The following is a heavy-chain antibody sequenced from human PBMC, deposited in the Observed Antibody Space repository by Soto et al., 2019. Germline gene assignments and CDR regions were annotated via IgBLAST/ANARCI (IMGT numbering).Heavy chain of an antibody. CDR2: IFYSGVT. J-gene: IGHJ5*02. Sequence: NPSDTLSLTCTVSGDSISSSSHYWGWIRQPPGKGLEWIGSIFYSGVTYYNPSLKSRVTISVDTSKNQFSLKLSSVTAADTALYFCARHEPSSSLIVAFDPWGQGALVTVSS. CDR1: GDSISSSSHY. CDR3: ARHEPSSSLIVAFDP. V-gene: IGHV4-39*01. D-gene: IGHD3-22*01.